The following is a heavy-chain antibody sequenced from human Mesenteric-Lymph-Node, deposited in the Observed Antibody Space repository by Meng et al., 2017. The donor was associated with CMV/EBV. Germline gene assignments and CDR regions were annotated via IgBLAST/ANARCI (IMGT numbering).Heavy chain of an antibody. CDR3: AREGPFVYSTSSGSGCFDP. CDR1: SGDYY. J-gene: IGHJ5*02. D-gene: IGHD6-6*01. V-gene: IGHV4-30-4*08. CDR2: IYKSGTA. Sequence: SGDYYWSWIRQPPGKGLEWIGYIYKSGTAYYNPSLKSRLTISIDTSDNQFSLDLTSVTAADTAVYYCAREGPFVYSTSSGSGCFDPWGQGTLVTVSS.